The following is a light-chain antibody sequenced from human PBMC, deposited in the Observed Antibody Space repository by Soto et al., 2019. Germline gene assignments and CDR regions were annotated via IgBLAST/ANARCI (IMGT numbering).Light chain of an antibody. CDR1: SSDVGSSNL. Sequence: QSALTQPASVSGSPGQSITISCSGTSSDVGSSNLVSWYQQHPGEAPKLIIFEGDRRPSGVSGRFSGSKSGNTASLTISGLQAEDEADYYCCSFARSTTFYVFGTGTKLTVL. CDR3: CSFARSTTFYV. V-gene: IGLV2-23*01. J-gene: IGLJ1*01. CDR2: EGD.